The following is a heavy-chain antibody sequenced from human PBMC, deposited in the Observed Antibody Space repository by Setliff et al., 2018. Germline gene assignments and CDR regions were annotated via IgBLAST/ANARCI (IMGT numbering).Heavy chain of an antibody. V-gene: IGHV3-23*01. CDR1: RFTFSVYV. CDR3: AKELSMAYGND. J-gene: IGHJ4*02. CDR2: ITGSGGGT. Sequence: PGGSLRLSCTASRFTFSVYVMAWVRQAPGKGLEWVSSITGSGGGTYYADSVKGRFIVSRVNSKNTLYLQMNSLRVDDTAIYYCAKELSMAYGNDWGLGTLVTVSS. D-gene: IGHD1-1*01.